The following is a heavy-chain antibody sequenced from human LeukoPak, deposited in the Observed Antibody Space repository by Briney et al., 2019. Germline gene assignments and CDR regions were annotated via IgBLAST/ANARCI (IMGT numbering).Heavy chain of an antibody. D-gene: IGHD6-13*01. CDR3: ARDLHSSAPGDFDY. J-gene: IGHJ4*02. Sequence: ASVKVSCKASAHTFTGYCMHWVRQAPVQVLELMGPINPNSGGTKYAQKFQGRVTMTRDTSISTAYMELSTLRSDDTAAYYCARDLHSSAPGDFDYWGQGSLVTVSS. CDR2: INPNSGGT. V-gene: IGHV1-2*06. CDR1: AHTFTGYC.